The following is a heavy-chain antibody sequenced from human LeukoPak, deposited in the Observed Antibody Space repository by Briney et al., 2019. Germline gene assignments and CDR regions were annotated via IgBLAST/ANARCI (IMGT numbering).Heavy chain of an antibody. J-gene: IGHJ4*02. V-gene: IGHV4-34*01. CDR2: INHSGST. Sequence: PSETLSLTCAVYGGSFSGYYWSWIRQPPGKGLEWNEEINHSGSTNYNPSLKSRVTISVDTSKNQFSLKLSSVTAADTAVYYCARRRYYYGSGSYFYYWGQGTLVTVSS. D-gene: IGHD3-10*01. CDR3: ARRRYYYGSGSYFYY. CDR1: GGSFSGYY.